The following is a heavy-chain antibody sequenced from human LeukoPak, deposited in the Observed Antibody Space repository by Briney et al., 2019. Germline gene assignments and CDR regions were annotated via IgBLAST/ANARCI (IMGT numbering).Heavy chain of an antibody. V-gene: IGHV3-30*18. D-gene: IGHD6-19*01. J-gene: IGHJ6*02. CDR3: AKGEYSSGWTKYYYYYGMDV. CDR2: ISYDGSNK. CDR1: GFTFSSYA. Sequence: GGSLRLSCAASGFTFSSYAMSWVRQAPGKGLEWVAVISYDGSNKYYADSVKGRFTISRDNSKNTLYLQMNSLRAEDTAVYYCAKGEYSSGWTKYYYYYGMDVWGQGTTVTVSS.